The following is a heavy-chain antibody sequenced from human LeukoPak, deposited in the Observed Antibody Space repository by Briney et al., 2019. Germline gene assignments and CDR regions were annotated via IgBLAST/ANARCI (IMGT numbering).Heavy chain of an antibody. CDR1: GGSISSSTW. CDR3: EYGAGDQGREFDY. Sequence: SRTLSLTCAVSGGSISSSTWWWCVRQPPGKLLWWAGAIYHSGSTHYKPSLKSRVTISIDKSKNHFSLKQMSVTAANTAVKAVEYGAGDQGREFDYWGQGTLVTVSS. V-gene: IGHV4-4*02. J-gene: IGHJ4*02. D-gene: IGHD4-17*01. CDR2: IYHSGST.